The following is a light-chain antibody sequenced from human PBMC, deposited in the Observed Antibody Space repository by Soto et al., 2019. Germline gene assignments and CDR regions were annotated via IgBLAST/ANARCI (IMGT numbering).Light chain of an antibody. CDR2: AAS. CDR3: QQSYSTPRT. V-gene: IGKV1-39*01. Sequence: GDGVTITCRASQSISSYVRWYQQKPGKAPKLLIYAASSLQSGVPSRFSGSGAGTDCTRTISSLQPEDVETDDCQQSYSTPRTFGQGTKVDIK. J-gene: IGKJ1*01. CDR1: QSISSY.